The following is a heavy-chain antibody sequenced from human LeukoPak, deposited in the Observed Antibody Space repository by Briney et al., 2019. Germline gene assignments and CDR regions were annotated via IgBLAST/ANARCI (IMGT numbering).Heavy chain of an antibody. CDR3: AAKDGYNRNRYYFDY. CDR1: GGTFSSYA. V-gene: IGHV1-69*05. CDR2: IIPIFGTA. Sequence: SVKVSCKASGGTFSSYAISWVRQAPGQGLEWMGGIIPIFGTANYAQKFQGRVTITTDESTSTAYMELSSLRSEDTAVYYCAAKDGYNRNRYYFDYWGQGALVTVSS. D-gene: IGHD5-24*01. J-gene: IGHJ4*02.